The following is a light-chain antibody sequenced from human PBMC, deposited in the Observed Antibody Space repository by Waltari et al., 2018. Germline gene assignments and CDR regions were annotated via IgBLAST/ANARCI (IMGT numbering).Light chain of an antibody. J-gene: IGLJ2*01. CDR3: SAWDSSLSAVV. CDR2: REN. CDR1: SNNVGYPG. V-gene: IGLV10-54*01. Sequence: QAGLTQPPSVSKGLRQTATFPSTGHSNNVGYPGAAWLQQPQGHPPKLISSRENNRPSGISERFSASRSGNTASLTITGLQPEDEADYYCSAWDSSLSAVVFGGGTKLTVL.